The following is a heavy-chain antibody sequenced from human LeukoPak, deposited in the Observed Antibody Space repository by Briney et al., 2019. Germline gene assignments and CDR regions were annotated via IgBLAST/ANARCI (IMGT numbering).Heavy chain of an antibody. CDR3: ARGPYCSSTSCFYYYYYMDV. CDR1: GGSISSYY. Sequence: SETLSLTCTVSGGSISSYYWSWIRQPPGKGLEWIGYIYYSGSTNYNPSLKSRVTISVDTSKNQFSLKLSSVTAADTAVYYCARGPYCSSTSCFYYYYYMDVWGTGTTVTVSS. CDR2: IYYSGST. V-gene: IGHV4-59*01. D-gene: IGHD2-2*01. J-gene: IGHJ6*03.